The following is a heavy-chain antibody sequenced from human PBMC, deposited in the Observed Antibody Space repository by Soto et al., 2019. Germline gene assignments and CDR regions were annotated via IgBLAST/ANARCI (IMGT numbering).Heavy chain of an antibody. Sequence: GASVKVSCKASGGTFSSYTISWVRQAPGQGLEWMGRIIPILGIANYAQKFQGRVTITADESTSTAYMELSSLRSEDTAVYYCASSNLHDYGDYASDYWGQGTLVTVSS. CDR1: GGTFSSYT. CDR3: ASSNLHDYGDYASDY. D-gene: IGHD4-17*01. CDR2: IIPILGIA. J-gene: IGHJ4*02. V-gene: IGHV1-69*02.